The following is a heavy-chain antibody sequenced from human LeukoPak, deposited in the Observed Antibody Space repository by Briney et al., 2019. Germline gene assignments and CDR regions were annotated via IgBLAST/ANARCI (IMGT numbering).Heavy chain of an antibody. CDR1: GGSISSYY. J-gene: IGHJ4*02. V-gene: IGHV4-59*01. D-gene: IGHD3-22*01. Sequence: SETLSLTCTVSGGSISSYYWSWIRQPPGKGLEWIGYIYYSGSTNYNPSLKSRVTISVDTSKNQFSLKLSSVTAADTAVYYCARDYYDSSGSYYFDYWGQGTLVTVPS. CDR3: ARDYYDSSGSYYFDY. CDR2: IYYSGST.